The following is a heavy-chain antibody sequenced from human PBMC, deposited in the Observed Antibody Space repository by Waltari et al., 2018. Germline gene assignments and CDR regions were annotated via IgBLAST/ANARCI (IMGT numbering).Heavy chain of an antibody. CDR3: ARGIRFLEWLLYSGSWFDP. Sequence: QVRLVQSGAEVKKPGASVKVSCKATGYTFTSYYMHWVRQAPGQGLEWMGTINPSGSKTYAQRFQGRVTMTSDRSTSIVYMELNSLRSEDTAVYYCARGIRFLEWLLYSGSWFDPWGQGTLVTVSS. CDR1: GYTFTSYY. J-gene: IGHJ5*02. V-gene: IGHV1-46*01. CDR2: INPSGSK. D-gene: IGHD3-3*01.